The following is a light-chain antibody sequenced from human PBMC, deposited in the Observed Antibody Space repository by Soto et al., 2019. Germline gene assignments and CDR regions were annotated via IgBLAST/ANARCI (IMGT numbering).Light chain of an antibody. V-gene: IGLV2-14*01. Sequence: QSVLTQPASVSGSPGQSITISCTGTSSDVGGYNYVSWYQQHPGKAPKLMIYEVSNRPSGVCNRFSGSKSGNTASLTISGLQAENVADYYCSSYTSGRNLVLGDGTKVT. J-gene: IGLJ1*01. CDR3: SSYTSGRNLV. CDR2: EVS. CDR1: SSDVGGYNY.